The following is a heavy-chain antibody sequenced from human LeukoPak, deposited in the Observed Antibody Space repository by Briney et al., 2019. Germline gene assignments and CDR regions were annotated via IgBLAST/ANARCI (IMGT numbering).Heavy chain of an antibody. CDR1: GFTFSSYW. CDR3: ARLGSARTGY. Sequence: GGSLRLSCAASGFTFSSYWMHWVRQAPGKGLLWVSRINSDGSSTIYADSVKGRFTISRDNAKNTLYLQMDSLRAEDTAVYYCARLGSARTGYWGQGTLVTVSS. CDR2: INSDGSST. J-gene: IGHJ4*02. D-gene: IGHD1-14*01. V-gene: IGHV3-74*01.